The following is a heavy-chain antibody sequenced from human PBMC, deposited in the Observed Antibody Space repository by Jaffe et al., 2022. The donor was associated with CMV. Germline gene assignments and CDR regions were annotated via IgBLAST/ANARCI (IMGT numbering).Heavy chain of an antibody. J-gene: IGHJ4*02. CDR1: GGSFSGYY. V-gene: IGHV4-34*01. CDR2: INHSGST. Sequence: QVQLQQWGAGLLKPSETLSLTCAVYGGSFSGYYWSWIRQPPGKGLEWIGEINHSGSTNYNPSLKSRVTISVDTSKNQFSLKLSSVTAADTAVYYCARAARLTRVYYYDSSGYYWGYWGQGTLVTVSS. CDR3: ARAARLTRVYYYDSSGYYWGY. D-gene: IGHD3-22*01.